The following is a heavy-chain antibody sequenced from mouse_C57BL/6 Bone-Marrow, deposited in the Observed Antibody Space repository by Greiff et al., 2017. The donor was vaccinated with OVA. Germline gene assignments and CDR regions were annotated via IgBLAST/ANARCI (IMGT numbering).Heavy chain of an antibody. CDR1: GYAFSSSW. J-gene: IGHJ2*01. CDR2: IYPGDGDT. V-gene: IGHV1-82*01. CDR3: AGYYGSSYWGY. D-gene: IGHD1-1*01. Sequence: QVQLQQSGPELVKPGASVKISCKASGYAFSSSWMNWVKQRPGKGLEWIGRIYPGDGDTNYNGKFKGKATLTADKSSSTAYIQLSSLTSEDSAVYFCAGYYGSSYWGYWGQGTTLTVSS.